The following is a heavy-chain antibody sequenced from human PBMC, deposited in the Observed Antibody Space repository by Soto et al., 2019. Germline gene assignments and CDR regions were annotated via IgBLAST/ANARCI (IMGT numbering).Heavy chain of an antibody. CDR3: ARLNGYCLRTSCYRYYVTDV. V-gene: IGHV4-31*03. J-gene: IGHJ6*02. CDR2: IYYSGNT. Sequence: SETLSLTCTVSGGSISRGGSYWSWIRQHPGKGLEWIGYIYYSGNTYYNPSLKSRFTISVDASKNQFSLKLSSVTAADTAVYYCARLNGYCLRTSCYRYYVTDVCGQGTTVTRSS. D-gene: IGHD2-2*03. CDR1: GGSISRGGSY.